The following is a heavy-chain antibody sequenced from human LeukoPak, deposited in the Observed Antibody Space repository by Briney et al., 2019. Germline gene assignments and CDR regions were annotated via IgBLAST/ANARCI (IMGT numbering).Heavy chain of an antibody. Sequence: SETLSLTCTVSGGSISSSSYYWGWIRQPPGKGLEWIGSIYYSGSTYYNPSLKSRVTISVDTSKNQFSLKLSSVTAADRAVYYRARQAPVGAKIDYWGQGTLVTVSS. CDR1: GGSISSSSYY. CDR3: ARQAPVGAKIDY. J-gene: IGHJ4*02. CDR2: IYYSGST. D-gene: IGHD1-26*01. V-gene: IGHV4-39*01.